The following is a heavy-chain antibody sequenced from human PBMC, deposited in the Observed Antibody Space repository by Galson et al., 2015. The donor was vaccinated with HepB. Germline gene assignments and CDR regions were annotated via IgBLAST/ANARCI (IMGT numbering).Heavy chain of an antibody. J-gene: IGHJ3*02. V-gene: IGHV1-69*02. D-gene: IGHD5-24*01. Sequence: SVKVSCKASGGTFSSYTISWVRQAPGQGLEWMGRIIPILGIANYAQKFQGRVTITADKSTSTAYMELSSLRSEDTAVYYCARATLGDGYNFRPDAFDIWGQGTMVTVSS. CDR3: ARATLGDGYNFRPDAFDI. CDR2: IIPILGIA. CDR1: GGTFSSYT.